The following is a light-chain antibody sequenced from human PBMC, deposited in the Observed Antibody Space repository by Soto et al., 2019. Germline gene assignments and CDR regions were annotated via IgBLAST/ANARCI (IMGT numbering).Light chain of an antibody. CDR1: QDIRND. J-gene: IGKJ2*01. CDR2: GTS. CDR3: LQDYMYPYT. V-gene: IGKV1-6*01. Sequence: AIQMTQSPSSLSVSVGDRITITCRASQDIRNDLGWYQQKPGKAPKLLIYGTSNLQSGVPSLFSGSGSGTDFTLTISSLQPEDFATYYCLQDYMYPYTFGQGTKLEIK.